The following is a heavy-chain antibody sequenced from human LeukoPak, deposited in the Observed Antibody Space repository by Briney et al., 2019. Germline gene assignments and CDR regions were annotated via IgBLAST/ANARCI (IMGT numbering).Heavy chain of an antibody. CDR3: AKDGGIAAAGLYFDY. Sequence: GGSLRLSCAASGFTFSSYWMSWVRQAPGKGLEWVANIKQDGSEKYYVDSVKGRFTISRDNAKNSLYLQMNSLRAEDTAVYYCAKDGGIAAAGLYFDYWGQGTLVTVSS. CDR2: IKQDGSEK. CDR1: GFTFSSYW. V-gene: IGHV3-7*03. D-gene: IGHD6-13*01. J-gene: IGHJ4*02.